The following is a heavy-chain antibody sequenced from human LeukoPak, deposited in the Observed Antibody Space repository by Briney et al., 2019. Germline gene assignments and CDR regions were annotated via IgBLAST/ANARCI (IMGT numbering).Heavy chain of an antibody. CDR3: ARNYYEPTYDYYFDC. CDR1: GFTLSSYG. D-gene: IGHD1-26*01. Sequence: GGSLRLSCAASGFTLSSYGMHWVRQAPGKGLEWVAIIYSDESNKYYADSVRGRFTISRDNSKNTLYLHMNSLRAEDTALYYCARNYYEPTYDYYFDCWGQGTLVTVSS. V-gene: IGHV3-33*01. CDR2: IYSDESNK. J-gene: IGHJ4*02.